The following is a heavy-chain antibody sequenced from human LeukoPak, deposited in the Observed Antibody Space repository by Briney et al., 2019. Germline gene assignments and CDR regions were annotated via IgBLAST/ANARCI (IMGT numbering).Heavy chain of an antibody. CDR2: ISSSGSTI. CDR3: AELGITMIGGV. D-gene: IGHD3-10*02. CDR1: GFTFSSYE. Sequence: GGSLRLSCAASGFTFSSYEVNWVRQAPGKGLEWVSYISSSGSTIYYADSVKGRFTISRGNAKNSLYLQMNSLRAEDTAVYYCAELGITMIGGVWGKGTTVTISS. V-gene: IGHV3-48*03. J-gene: IGHJ6*04.